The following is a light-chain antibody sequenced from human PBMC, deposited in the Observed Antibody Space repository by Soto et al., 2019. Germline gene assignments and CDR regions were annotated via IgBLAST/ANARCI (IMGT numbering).Light chain of an antibody. CDR1: QSITSNY. V-gene: IGKV3-20*01. Sequence: EIVLTQSPGTLSLSPGERATLSCRASQSITSNYLAWYQQKPGQAPRLLVYAVSGRPNGIPARFSGSGSGTDFTLTISRLEPEDFALYYCQKYGRSPYTFGQGTQLEIK. J-gene: IGKJ2*01. CDR3: QKYGRSPYT. CDR2: AVS.